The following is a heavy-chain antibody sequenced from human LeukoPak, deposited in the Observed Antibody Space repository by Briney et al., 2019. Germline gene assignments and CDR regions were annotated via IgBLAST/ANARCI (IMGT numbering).Heavy chain of an antibody. Sequence: TASETLSLTCTVSGGSISSSTYYWGWIRQPPGKGLEWIGSIYYSGSTYYNPSLKSRVTISVDTSKNQFSLKLSSVTAADTSVYYCARSLSGSYPSLDCWGQGTLVTVSS. CDR1: GGSISSSTYY. CDR2: IYYSGST. CDR3: ARSLSGSYPSLDC. J-gene: IGHJ4*02. V-gene: IGHV4-39*01. D-gene: IGHD1-26*01.